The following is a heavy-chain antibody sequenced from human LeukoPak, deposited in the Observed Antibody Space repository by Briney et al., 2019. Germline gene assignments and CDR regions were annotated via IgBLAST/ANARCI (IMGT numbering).Heavy chain of an antibody. D-gene: IGHD4-17*01. CDR3: ARDSTVFDAFDI. CDR2: ISKNGGTT. V-gene: IGHV3-64*01. CDR1: GFTCSNYA. J-gene: IGHJ3*02. Sequence: GGSLRLSCAASGFTCSNYAMHWVRQAPGKGLEYVSGISKNGGTTSYGNSVKGRFTISRDTSKNTLYLQMGSLRAEDMAIYYCARDSTVFDAFDIWGQGTMVTVS.